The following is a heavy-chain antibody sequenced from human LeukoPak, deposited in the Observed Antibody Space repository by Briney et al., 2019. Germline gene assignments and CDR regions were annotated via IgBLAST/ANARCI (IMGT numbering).Heavy chain of an antibody. CDR3: ARHYCSGGNCYYFDH. CDR2: IYYRGTS. J-gene: IGHJ4*02. CDR1: GGSISGYY. V-gene: IGHV4-59*08. Sequence: SETLSLTCTVSGGSISGYYWSWIRQPPGQGLEWIGFIYYRGTSKYNPSLMSRLTMSVDTSKNQVSLKLSSVTAADTAVYCCARHYCSGGNCYYFDHWGQGTLVTVSS. D-gene: IGHD2-15*01.